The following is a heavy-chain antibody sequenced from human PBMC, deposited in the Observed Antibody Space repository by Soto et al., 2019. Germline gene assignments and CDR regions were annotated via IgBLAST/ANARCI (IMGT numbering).Heavy chain of an antibody. CDR2: ISSSGRTI. CDR1: GFTFSDYY. D-gene: IGHD4-17*01. J-gene: IGHJ3*02. CDR3: ARHNDYPDAFDI. Sequence: GGSLRLSCAASGFTFSDYYMSWIRQAPGKGLEWVSYISSSGRTIYYGDSVKGRFTISRDNAKNSVFLQMNSLRAEDTAVYYCARHNDYPDAFDIWGQGTMVTVSS. V-gene: IGHV3-11*01.